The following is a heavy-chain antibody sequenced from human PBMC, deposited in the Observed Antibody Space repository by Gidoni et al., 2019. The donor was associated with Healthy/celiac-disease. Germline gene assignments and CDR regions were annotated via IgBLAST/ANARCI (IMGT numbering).Heavy chain of an antibody. CDR1: GFTFSSSG. D-gene: IGHD6-13*01. Sequence: QVQLVESGGGVVQPGRSLRLSCAASGFTFSSSGIHWVRQAPGKGLEWVAVISYDGSNKYYADSVKGRFTISRDNSKNTLYLQMNSLRAEDTAVYYCAKGAPTGIHSSWPPEELLGDGMDVWGQGTTVTVSS. V-gene: IGHV3-30*18. J-gene: IGHJ6*02. CDR2: ISYDGSNK. CDR3: AKGAPTGIHSSWPPEELLGDGMDV.